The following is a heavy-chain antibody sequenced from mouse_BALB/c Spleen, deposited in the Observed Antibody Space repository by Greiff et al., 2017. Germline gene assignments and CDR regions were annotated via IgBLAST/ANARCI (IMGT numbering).Heavy chain of an antibody. D-gene: IGHD1-1*01. J-gene: IGHJ2*01. CDR1: GFTFSSYT. V-gene: IGHV5-12-2*01. Sequence: EVKLMESGGGLVQPGGSLKLSCAASGFTFSSYTMSWVRQTPEKRLEWVAYISNGGGSTYYPDTVKGRFTISRDNAKNTLYLQMSSLKSEDTAMYYCARHITTVVGFDYWGQGTTLTVSS. CDR3: ARHITTVVGFDY. CDR2: ISNGGGST.